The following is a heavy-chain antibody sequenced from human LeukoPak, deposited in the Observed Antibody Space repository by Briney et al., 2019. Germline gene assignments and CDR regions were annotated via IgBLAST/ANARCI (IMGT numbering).Heavy chain of an antibody. D-gene: IGHD2-8*01. CDR2: ISGSGGST. J-gene: IGHJ4*02. CDR1: GFTFSSYA. Sequence: GGSLRLPCAASGFTFSSYAMSWVRQAPGKGLEWVSAISGSGGSTYYADSVKGRFTISRDNSKNTLYLQMNSLRAEDTAVYYCAKDYDDIVLMVYAWDYWGQGNLVTVSS. CDR3: AKDYDDIVLMVYAWDY. V-gene: IGHV3-23*01.